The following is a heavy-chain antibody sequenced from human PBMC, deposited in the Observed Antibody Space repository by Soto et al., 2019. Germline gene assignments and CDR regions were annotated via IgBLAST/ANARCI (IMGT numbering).Heavy chain of an antibody. CDR3: SGDPSTHYGMDV. D-gene: IGHD2-21*02. J-gene: IGHJ6*02. Sequence: QMQLVGSGGGVVQPGRSLRLSCAASGFTFSSYGMHWVRQAPGKGLGWVAVISYDGSNKYYSDSVKGRFTISRDNSKNTLYLHLNSLRAEDRDVYYCSGDPSTHYGMDVWVQGTTVNVSS. CDR1: GFTFSSYG. CDR2: ISYDGSNK. V-gene: IGHV3-30*03.